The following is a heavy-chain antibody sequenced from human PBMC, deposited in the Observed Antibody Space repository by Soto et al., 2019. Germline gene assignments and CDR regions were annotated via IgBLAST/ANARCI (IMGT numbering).Heavy chain of an antibody. CDR1: GYSISSGYY. D-gene: IGHD6-19*01. J-gene: IGHJ4*02. V-gene: IGHV4-38-2*01. Sequence: SETLSLTCAVSGYSISSGYYCGWIRQPPGKGLEWIGSIYHSGNTYYNPSLKSRVTISVDTSKNHFSLKLSSVTAADTTVYYCARARIVVAGTIVDYWGQGTLVTVSS. CDR3: ARARIVVAGTIVDY. CDR2: IYHSGNT.